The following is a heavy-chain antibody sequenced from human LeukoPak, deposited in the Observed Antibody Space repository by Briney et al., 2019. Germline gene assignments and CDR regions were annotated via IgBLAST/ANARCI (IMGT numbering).Heavy chain of an antibody. J-gene: IGHJ4*02. CDR3: ARDGDYGTGSYYRGCIDS. V-gene: IGHV1-2*02. Sequence: ASVKVSCKTSGYSFTTFYIHWVRQAPGQGLEWMGWIHPRRGDTNYAQKFQGRVTMTRDTSISTAYLDLSSLRSDDTAVYYCARDGDYGTGSYYRGCIDSWGQGTPVTVSP. CDR2: IHPRRGDT. D-gene: IGHD3-10*01. CDR1: GYSFTTFY.